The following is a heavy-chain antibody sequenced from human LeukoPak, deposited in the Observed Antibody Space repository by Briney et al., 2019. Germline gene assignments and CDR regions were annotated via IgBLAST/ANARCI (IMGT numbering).Heavy chain of an antibody. J-gene: IGHJ4*02. V-gene: IGHV3-23*01. CDR3: AKAPLIYDSSGYYYFDY. CDR2: ISGSGGST. Sequence: GGSLRLSCAASGFTFSSYAMSWVRQAPRKGLEWVSAISGSGGSTYYADSVKGRFTISRDNSKNTLYLQMNSLRAEDTAVYYCAKAPLIYDSSGYYYFDYWGQGTLVTVSS. D-gene: IGHD3-22*01. CDR1: GFTFSSYA.